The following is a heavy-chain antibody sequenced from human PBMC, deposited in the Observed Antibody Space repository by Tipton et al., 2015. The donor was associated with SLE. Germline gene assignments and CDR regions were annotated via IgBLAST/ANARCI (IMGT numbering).Heavy chain of an antibody. CDR2: INHRGST. Sequence: TLSLTCTVYGGSISSSSSYYWAWIRQPPGKGVEWIGEINHRGSTNYNPSLKSRVTISVDTSKNQFSLKLRSVTAADTAVYYCARRELSSWLVGMGVWGQGTLVTVSS. J-gene: IGHJ4*02. CDR3: ARRELSSWLVGMGV. CDR1: GGSISSSSSYY. D-gene: IGHD6-13*01. V-gene: IGHV4-34*01.